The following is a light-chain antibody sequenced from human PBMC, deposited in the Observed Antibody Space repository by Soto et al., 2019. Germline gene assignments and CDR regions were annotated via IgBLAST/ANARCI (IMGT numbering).Light chain of an antibody. Sequence: DIQMTQSPSSLSASVGDRITITCRASQAIDNYLAWFQQKPGKPPKSLIYGASSLQSGVPSRFSGSASGTDFTLTISSLQADDIGTYYCQQYATYPWAFGQGTKVEIK. CDR2: GAS. CDR1: QAIDNY. V-gene: IGKV1-16*01. CDR3: QQYATYPWA. J-gene: IGKJ1*01.